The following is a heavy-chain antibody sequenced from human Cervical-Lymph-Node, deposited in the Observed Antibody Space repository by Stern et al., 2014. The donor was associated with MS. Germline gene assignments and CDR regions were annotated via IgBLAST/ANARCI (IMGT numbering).Heavy chain of an antibody. Sequence: QLVQSGAEVKKPGASVQVSCKASGYTFTSDYMHWVRQAPGQGLEWMGIINPGGGRTSYAQKFQGRVTMTRDTSTSTVHMELSSLRSEDSAVYYCARQNYYNGMDVWGQGTTVIVSS. D-gene: IGHD2/OR15-2a*01. CDR3: ARQNYYNGMDV. V-gene: IGHV1-46*01. J-gene: IGHJ6*02. CDR1: GYTFTSDY. CDR2: INPGGGRT.